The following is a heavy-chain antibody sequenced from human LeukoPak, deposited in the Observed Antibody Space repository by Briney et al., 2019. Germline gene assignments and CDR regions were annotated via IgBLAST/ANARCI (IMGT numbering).Heavy chain of an antibody. J-gene: IGHJ4*02. Sequence: SETLSLTCTVSGGSISSYYGSWLRQPPGKGLEWIGYIYYSGSTNYNPSLKSRVTISVYTSKNQFSLKLSSVTAADTAVYYCARQGFRGVNTFDYWGQGTLVTVSS. V-gene: IGHV4-59*08. D-gene: IGHD3-10*01. CDR3: ARQGFRGVNTFDY. CDR2: IYYSGST. CDR1: GGSISSYY.